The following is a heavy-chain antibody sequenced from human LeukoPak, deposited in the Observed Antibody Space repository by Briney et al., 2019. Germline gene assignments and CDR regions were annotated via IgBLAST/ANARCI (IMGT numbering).Heavy chain of an antibody. J-gene: IGHJ4*02. CDR3: AADTLVRGRPINY. CDR2: FQPGGGPTDGQT. Sequence: ASVKVSCKVSGYALIDLSLQWVRQTPEKGLEWMGGFQPGGGPTDGQTIYAQAFQGRVTVTEDTSPVTAYMELSSLRSDDTGVYFCAADTLVRGRPINYWGQGTQVSVSS. V-gene: IGHV1-24*01. CDR1: GYALIDLS. D-gene: IGHD3-10*01.